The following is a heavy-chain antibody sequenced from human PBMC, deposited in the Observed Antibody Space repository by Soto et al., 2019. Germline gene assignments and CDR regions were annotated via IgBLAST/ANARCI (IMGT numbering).Heavy chain of an antibody. V-gene: IGHV4-34*01. D-gene: IGHD3-10*01. J-gene: IGHJ4*02. Sequence: AETLSLTCAVYGGSFSDYYWTWIRQPPGKGLEWIGEINHSGNTNYNPSLKSRVTISVDTSKNQFSLRLSSVTAADTAVYYCARFAYYYGSGSSDYWGQGTLVTVSS. CDR1: GGSFSDYY. CDR2: INHSGNT. CDR3: ARFAYYYGSGSSDY.